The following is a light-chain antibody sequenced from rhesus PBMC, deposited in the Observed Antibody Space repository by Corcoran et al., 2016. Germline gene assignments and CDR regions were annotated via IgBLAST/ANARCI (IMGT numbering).Light chain of an antibody. V-gene: IGKV2S20*01. J-gene: IGKJ4*01. Sequence: DIVMTQTPFSLPVSPGEPASISCRSSQSLLDSDDGNTSLEWYLQKPGQSPQPLICEVSNRASGDPDRFRGSGAETDFTLKISRVEAEDVGVYYCMQGIEYPPTFGGGTKVEIK. CDR2: EVS. CDR3: MQGIEYPPT. CDR1: QSLLDSDDGNTS.